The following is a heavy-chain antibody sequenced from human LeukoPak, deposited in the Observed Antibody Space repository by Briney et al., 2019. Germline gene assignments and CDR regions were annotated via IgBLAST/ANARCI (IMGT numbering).Heavy chain of an antibody. V-gene: IGHV4-34*01. J-gene: IGHJ5*02. Sequence: SETLSLTCAVYGGSFSGYYWSWIRQPPGKGPEWIGEINHSGSTNYNPSLKSRVTISVDTSKNQFSLKLSSVTAADTAVYYCASSLAVAGTNWFDPWGQGTLVTVSS. CDR2: INHSGST. CDR3: ASSLAVAGTNWFDP. D-gene: IGHD6-19*01. CDR1: GGSFSGYY.